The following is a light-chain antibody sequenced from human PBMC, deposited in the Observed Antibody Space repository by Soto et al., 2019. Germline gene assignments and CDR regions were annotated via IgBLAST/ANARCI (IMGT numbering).Light chain of an antibody. CDR2: GSS. V-gene: IGKV3-20*01. CDR3: QQYGSSPPYT. CDR1: QSFSNDC. Sequence: EVVLRQSPGTLSLSPGKRATLSCRASQSFSNDCFAWYQQKPGQAPGLLIFGSSDRATGIPDRFSGSGSGTDFTLTISRLEPEDFAVYYCQQYGSSPPYTFGQGTKLEIK. J-gene: IGKJ2*01.